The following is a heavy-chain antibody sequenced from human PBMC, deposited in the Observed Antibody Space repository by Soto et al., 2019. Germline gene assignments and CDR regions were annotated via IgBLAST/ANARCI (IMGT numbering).Heavy chain of an antibody. J-gene: IGHJ6*02. CDR2: ISYDGSNK. CDR1: GFTFSSYA. CDR3: ARDITRGGGYYYDSSGYYHYYYGMDV. V-gene: IGHV3-30-3*01. D-gene: IGHD3-22*01. Sequence: GGSLRLSCAASGFTFSSYAMHWVRQAPGKGLEWVAVISYDGSNKYYADSVKGRFTISRDNSKNTLYLQMNSLRAEDTAVYYWARDITRGGGYYYDSSGYYHYYYGMDVWGQGTTVTVSS.